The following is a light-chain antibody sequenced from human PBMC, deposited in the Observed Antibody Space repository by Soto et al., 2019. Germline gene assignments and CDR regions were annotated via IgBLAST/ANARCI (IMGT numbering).Light chain of an antibody. V-gene: IGLV2-14*01. Sequence: QSALTQPASVSGSAGQSITISCSGTMRDVGAYNLVSWYQQHPGTAPKLIIYEVRNRPSGISSRFSGSRSGNTASLTISGLQSEDEGDYYCSSYTSFSTPFVFGTGTKVTVL. CDR1: MRDVGAYNL. CDR2: EVR. J-gene: IGLJ1*01. CDR3: SSYTSFSTPFV.